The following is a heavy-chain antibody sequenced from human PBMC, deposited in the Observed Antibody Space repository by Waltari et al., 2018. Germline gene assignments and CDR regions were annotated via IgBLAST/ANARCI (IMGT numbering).Heavy chain of an antibody. D-gene: IGHD3-10*01. V-gene: IGHV1-69*04. CDR3: ASRYGSGSSPDY. CDR2: IIPILGIA. Sequence: QVQLVQSGAEVKKPGSSVTVSCKASGGTFSSYAISGVRQAPGQGLEWMGRIIPILGIANYAQKFQGRVTITADKSTSTAYMELSSLRSEDTAVYYCASRYGSGSSPDYWGQGTLVTVSS. CDR1: GGTFSSYA. J-gene: IGHJ4*02.